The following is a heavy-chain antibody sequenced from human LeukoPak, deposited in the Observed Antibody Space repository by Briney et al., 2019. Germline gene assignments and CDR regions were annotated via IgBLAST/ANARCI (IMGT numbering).Heavy chain of an antibody. V-gene: IGHV3-23*01. CDR2: ISGSGGST. Sequence: PGGSLRLSCVVSGFTVSSNYMSWVRQAPGKGLEWVSAISGSGGSTYYADSVKGRFTISRDNSKNAVYLQMNSLSAEDTAVYYCAKAFIVGYFFDFWGQGTLVTV. CDR3: AKAFIVGYFFDF. CDR1: GFTVSSNY. J-gene: IGHJ4*02. D-gene: IGHD1-26*01.